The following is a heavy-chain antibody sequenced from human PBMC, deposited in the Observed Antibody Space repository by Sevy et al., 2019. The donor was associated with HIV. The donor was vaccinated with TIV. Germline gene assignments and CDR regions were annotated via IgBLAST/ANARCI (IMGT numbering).Heavy chain of an antibody. Sequence: GGSLRLSCAASGFTFRTYSMNWVRQAPGKGLEWLSSISDDSRYIYYSDSVRGGFTISRANAKNLLYLQMNNLRVEDTAIYYCARDFTIFGVVSGIDYWGQGNLVTVSS. CDR2: ISDDSRYI. J-gene: IGHJ4*02. CDR1: GFTFRTYS. CDR3: ARDFTIFGVVSGIDY. D-gene: IGHD3-3*01. V-gene: IGHV3-21*04.